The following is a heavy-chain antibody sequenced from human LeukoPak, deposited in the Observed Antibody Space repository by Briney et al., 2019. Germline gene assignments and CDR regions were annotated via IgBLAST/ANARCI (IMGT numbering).Heavy chain of an antibody. CDR2: ISTSSIYI. D-gene: IGHD6-13*01. CDR3: ARGIAAAGSPNWFDP. V-gene: IGHV3-21*01. CDR1: GFTFSTYS. Sequence: PGGSLRLSCAASGFTFSTYSMNWVRQAPGKGLEWISFISTSSIYIYYADSVKGRFTISRDNAKNSLYLQMNSLRAEDTAVYYCARGIAAAGSPNWFDPWGQGTLVTVSS. J-gene: IGHJ5*02.